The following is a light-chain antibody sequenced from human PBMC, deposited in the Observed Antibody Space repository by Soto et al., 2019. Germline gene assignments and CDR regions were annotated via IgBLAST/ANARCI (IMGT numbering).Light chain of an antibody. J-gene: IGKJ1*01. CDR3: QQYITYGT. CDR2: KAS. CDR1: QSISTW. Sequence: DIQMTQSPSTLSASVGDRVTITCRASQSISTWLAWYQQKPGKAPKLLIYKASSLQSGVPSRFSGSGSGTEFTLTISSLQPDDFAVYYCQQYITYGTFGQGTQVEIK. V-gene: IGKV1-5*03.